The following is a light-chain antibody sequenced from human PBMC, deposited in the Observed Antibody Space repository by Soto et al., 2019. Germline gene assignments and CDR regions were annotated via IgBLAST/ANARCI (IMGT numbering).Light chain of an antibody. CDR3: QQSYSSPPT. Sequence: GARVIITCRASQSISNHLNWYQQKPGKAPKLLIFAASSLQSGVPSRFSGSRSGPDFTLTISSLQPEDFATYYCQQSYSSPPTLGQGTKVDIK. CDR2: AAS. CDR1: QSISNH. V-gene: IGKV1-39*01. J-gene: IGKJ1*01.